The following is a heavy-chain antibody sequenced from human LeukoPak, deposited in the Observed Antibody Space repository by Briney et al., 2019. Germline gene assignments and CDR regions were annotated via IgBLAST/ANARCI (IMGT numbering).Heavy chain of an antibody. J-gene: IGHJ4*02. D-gene: IGHD2-15*01. CDR3: ARGAPEGCSGGSCYSLGLTHLNY. CDR1: GFTFDDYG. Sequence: PGGSLRLSCAASGFTFDDYGMSWVRQAPGKGLEWVSGINWNGGSTGYADSVKGRFTISRDNAKNSLYLQMNSLRAEDTALYYCARGAPEGCSGGSCYSLGLTHLNYWGQGTLVTVSS. V-gene: IGHV3-20*04. CDR2: INWNGGST.